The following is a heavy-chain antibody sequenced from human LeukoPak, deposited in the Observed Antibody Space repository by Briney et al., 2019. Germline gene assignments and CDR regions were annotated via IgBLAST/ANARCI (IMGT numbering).Heavy chain of an antibody. CDR2: IYYSGST. D-gene: IGHD6-19*01. CDR1: GGSISSSSYY. J-gene: IGHJ5*02. V-gene: IGHV4-39*07. Sequence: PSETLSLTCTVSGGSISSSSYYWGWIRQPPGKGLEWIGSIYYSGSTYYNPSLKSRVTTSVDTSKNQFSLKLSSVTAADTAVYYCARGRVGSGWYCHWFDPWGQGTLVTVSS. CDR3: ARGRVGSGWYCHWFDP.